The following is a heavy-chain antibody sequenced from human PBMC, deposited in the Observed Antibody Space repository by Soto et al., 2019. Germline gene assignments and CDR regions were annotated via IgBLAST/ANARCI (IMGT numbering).Heavy chain of an antibody. V-gene: IGHV5-10-1*01. CDR2: IDPSDSYT. J-gene: IGHJ4*02. CDR3: ARHHSSSWYGDGYYFDY. Sequence: GESLKISCKGSGYSFTSYWISWVRQMPGKGLEWMGRIDPSDSYTNYSPSFQGHVTISADKSISTAYLQWSSLKASDTAMYYCARHHSSSWYGDGYYFDYWGQGTLVTVSS. D-gene: IGHD6-13*01. CDR1: GYSFTSYW.